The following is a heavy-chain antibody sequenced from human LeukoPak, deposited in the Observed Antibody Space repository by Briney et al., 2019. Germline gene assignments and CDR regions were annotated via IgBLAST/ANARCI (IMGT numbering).Heavy chain of an antibody. CDR3: ARHSPTYYDFWSGYQG. J-gene: IGHJ4*02. D-gene: IGHD3-3*01. Sequence: SETLSLTCTVSGGSISSYYWSWIRQPPGKGLEWIGYIYYSGSTNYNPSLKSRVTISVDTSKNQFSLKLSSVTAADTAVYYCARHSPTYYDFWSGYQGWGQGTLVTVSS. CDR1: GGSISSYY. CDR2: IYYSGST. V-gene: IGHV4-59*08.